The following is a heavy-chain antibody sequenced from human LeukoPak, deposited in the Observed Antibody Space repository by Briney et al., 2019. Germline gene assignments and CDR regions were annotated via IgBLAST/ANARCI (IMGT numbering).Heavy chain of an antibody. J-gene: IGHJ4*02. Sequence: PGRSLRLSCAASGFTFSSSGMHWVRQAPGKGLEWVSAISGSGGSTYYADSVKGRFTISRDNSKNTLYLQMNSLRAEDTAVYYCAKGRVRGSGWYYLDYWGQGTLVTVSS. CDR2: ISGSGGST. CDR1: GFTFSSSG. V-gene: IGHV3-23*01. CDR3: AKGRVRGSGWYYLDY. D-gene: IGHD6-19*01.